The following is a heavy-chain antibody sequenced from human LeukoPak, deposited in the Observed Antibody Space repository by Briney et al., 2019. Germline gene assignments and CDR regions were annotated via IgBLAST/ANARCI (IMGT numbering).Heavy chain of an antibody. D-gene: IGHD3-9*01. CDR1: GFTFSSYA. V-gene: IGHV3-23*01. J-gene: IGHJ4*02. CDR2: ISGSGGST. Sequence: GGSLRLSCAASGFTFSSYAMSWVRQAPGKGLDWVSAISGSGGSTYYADSVKGRFTISIDNSKNTLYLQMNSLTAEDTAVYYCAKDQSSLTGYYNAYWGQGTLVTVSS. CDR3: AKDQSSLTGYYNAY.